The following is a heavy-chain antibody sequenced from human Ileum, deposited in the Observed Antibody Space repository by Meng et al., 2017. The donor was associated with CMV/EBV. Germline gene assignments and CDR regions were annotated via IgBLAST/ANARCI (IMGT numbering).Heavy chain of an antibody. CDR2: IYGTNT. CDR1: GLNINSFW. V-gene: IGHV3-74*03. D-gene: IGHD2-2*03. CDR3: LRGNSGYGVFDY. Sequence: GGSRRLSWIVSGLNINSFWMHWVRQVPGRGLVWVSRIYGTNTEYADSVKGRFVISRDNAKNTLYLDMNNLRAEDTAVYYCLRGNSGYGVFDYWGQGNLVTVSS. J-gene: IGHJ4*02.